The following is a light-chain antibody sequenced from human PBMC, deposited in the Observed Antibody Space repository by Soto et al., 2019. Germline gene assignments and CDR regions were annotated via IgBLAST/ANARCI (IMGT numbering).Light chain of an antibody. Sequence: EVMLIQSPAALSMSPGGRATLSCRASETVATNLAWYQQKPGQAPRLLISGASTRAAGISDRFRGGGSGTEFTLTITSLRSEDSGTYYCQQYFEWPPMTFGQGTKVDIK. CDR2: GAS. CDR3: QQYFEWPPMT. V-gene: IGKV3-15*01. J-gene: IGKJ1*01. CDR1: ETVATN.